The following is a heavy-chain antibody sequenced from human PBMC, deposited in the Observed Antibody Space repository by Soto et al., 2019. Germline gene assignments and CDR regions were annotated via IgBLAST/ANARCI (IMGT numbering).Heavy chain of an antibody. J-gene: IGHJ4*02. CDR2: IYHSGST. CDR3: ARRQLVAAKH. CDR1: GGSISSGGYS. Sequence: PSETLSLTCAVSGGSISSGGYSWSWIRQPPGKGLEWIGYIYHSGSTYYNPSLKSRVTISVDRSKNQFSLKLSSVTAADTAVYFCARRQLVAAKHWGQGTLVSVS. D-gene: IGHD2-15*01. V-gene: IGHV4-30-2*01.